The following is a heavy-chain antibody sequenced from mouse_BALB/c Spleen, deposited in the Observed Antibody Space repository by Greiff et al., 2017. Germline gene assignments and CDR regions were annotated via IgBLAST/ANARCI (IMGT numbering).Heavy chain of an antibody. CDR2: IDPANGNT. D-gene: IGHD2-2*01. CDR1: GFNIKDTY. V-gene: IGHV14-3*02. CDR3: ARRWLRQYFDV. J-gene: IGHJ1*01. Sequence: VQLQQSGAELVKPGASVKSSCTASGFNIKDTYMHWVKQRPEQGLEWIGRIDPANGNTKYDPKFQGKATITADTSSNTAYLQLSSLTSEDTAVYYCARRWLRQYFDVWGAGTTVTVSS.